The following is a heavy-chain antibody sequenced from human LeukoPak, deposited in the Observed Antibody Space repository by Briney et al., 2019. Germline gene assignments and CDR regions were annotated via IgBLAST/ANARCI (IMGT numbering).Heavy chain of an antibody. D-gene: IGHD3-22*01. Sequence: GESLKISCKGSGYSFTSYWIGWVRQMPGKGLEWMGIIYPGDSDTRYSPSFQGQVTISADKSISTAYLQWSSLKASDTAMCYCARTWYDSSGYYYGIDYWGQGALVTVSS. CDR1: GYSFTSYW. CDR2: IYPGDSDT. J-gene: IGHJ4*02. CDR3: ARTWYDSSGYYYGIDY. V-gene: IGHV5-51*01.